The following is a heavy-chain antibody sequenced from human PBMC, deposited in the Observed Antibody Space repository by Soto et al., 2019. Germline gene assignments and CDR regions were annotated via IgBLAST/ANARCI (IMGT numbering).Heavy chain of an antibody. CDR3: AKNGWYSTDV. V-gene: IGHV4-4*02. D-gene: IGHD6-19*01. CDR1: GVSVSSDNW. Sequence: SETLSLTCTVSGVSVSSDNWWSWVRQSPGKGLEWIGEIFHGVNTNYNPSLKSRATISVDKSQNQFSLTLTSVTAADTAVYYCAKNGWYSTDVWGQGTMVTVSS. J-gene: IGHJ3*01. CDR2: IFHGVNT.